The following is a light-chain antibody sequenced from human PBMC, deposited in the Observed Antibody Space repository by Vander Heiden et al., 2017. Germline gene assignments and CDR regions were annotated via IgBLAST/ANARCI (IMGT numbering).Light chain of an antibody. V-gene: IGLV2-23*02. CDR1: SSDVGSYTL. CDR2: EVS. Sequence: QSALTPPASLSWSPGQSITIPCSGTSSDVGSYTLASWYQQHPGKAPKLMIYEVSKRPSGVSNRFSGSKSGNTASLTISGLQAEDEADNYCCSYAGSSTWVFGGGTKLTVL. J-gene: IGLJ3*02. CDR3: CSYAGSSTWV.